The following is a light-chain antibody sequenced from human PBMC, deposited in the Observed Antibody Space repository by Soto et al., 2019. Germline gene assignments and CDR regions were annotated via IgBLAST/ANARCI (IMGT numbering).Light chain of an antibody. CDR1: NIGSKS. CDR3: QVWDTSSDHLYV. J-gene: IGLJ1*01. CDR2: YDS. Sequence: SYELTQPPSVSLAPGKTARITCGGTNIGSKSVHWYQQRPGQAPVLVIYYDSDRPSGIPERFSGSNSGNTATLTISRVEAGDEADYYCQVWDTSSDHLYVFGAGTKVTVL. V-gene: IGLV3-21*04.